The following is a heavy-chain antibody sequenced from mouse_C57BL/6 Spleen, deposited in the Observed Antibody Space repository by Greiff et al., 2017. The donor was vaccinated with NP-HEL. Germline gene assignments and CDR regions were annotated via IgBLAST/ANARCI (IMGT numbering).Heavy chain of an antibody. CDR3: ARSAIYYYGSSYGWFAY. D-gene: IGHD1-1*01. Sequence: VQLQQSGAELARPGASVKLSCKASGYTFTSYGISWVKQRTGQGLEWIGEIYPRSGNTYYNEKFKGKATLTADKSSSTAYMELRSLTSEDSAVYFCARSAIYYYGSSYGWFAYWGQGTLVTVSA. CDR2: IYPRSGNT. J-gene: IGHJ3*01. V-gene: IGHV1-81*01. CDR1: GYTFTSYG.